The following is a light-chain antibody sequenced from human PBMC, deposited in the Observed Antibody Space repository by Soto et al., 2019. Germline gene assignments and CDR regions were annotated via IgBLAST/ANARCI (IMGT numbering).Light chain of an antibody. CDR3: EQYNNWSPWT. CDR2: GAS. J-gene: IGKJ1*01. V-gene: IGKV3-15*01. CDR1: QSVSGN. Sequence: EIVMTQSPATLSVCPGERATLSCRASQSVSGNLAWYQQKPGQAPRLLIYGASTRATGIPARFSGSGSGTEFTLTISSLQFEDFAVYYCEQYNNWSPWTFGQGTKV.